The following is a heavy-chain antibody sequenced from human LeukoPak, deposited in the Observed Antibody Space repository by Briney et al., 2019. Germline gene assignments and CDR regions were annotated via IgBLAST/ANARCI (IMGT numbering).Heavy chain of an antibody. V-gene: IGHV1-3*01. J-gene: IGHJ5*02. CDR1: GFTFTTYT. CDR3: ARGAPIRVAVAATFDP. D-gene: IGHD6-19*01. CDR2: INAANGNT. Sequence: ASVKVSCKTSGFTFTTYTMHWVRQAPGQRLEWMGWINAANGNTQYSQKFQGRVTITRDASASTAYMELSSLRAEDTAVYYCARGAPIRVAVAATFDPWGQGTLVTVPS.